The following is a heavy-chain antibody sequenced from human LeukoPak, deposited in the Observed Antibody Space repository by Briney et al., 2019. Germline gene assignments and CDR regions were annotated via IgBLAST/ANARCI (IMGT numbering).Heavy chain of an antibody. CDR2: IYPRGST. CDR1: GGSISTYY. CDR3: ARGRYCNADICSGGDAFDI. J-gene: IGHJ3*02. Sequence: SETLSLTCTVSGGSISTYYWSWIRQPAGKGLEWIGRIYPRGSTNYNPSLKSRVTMSVDTSKNQFSLKLTSVTAADTAVYYCARGRYCNADICSGGDAFDIWGQGTMVSVSS. V-gene: IGHV4-4*07. D-gene: IGHD2/OR15-2a*01.